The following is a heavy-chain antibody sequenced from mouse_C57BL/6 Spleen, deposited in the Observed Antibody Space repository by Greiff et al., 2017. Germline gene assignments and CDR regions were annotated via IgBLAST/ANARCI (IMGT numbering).Heavy chain of an antibody. Sequence: QVQLQHPGAELVRPGSSVKLSCKASGYTFTSYWMHWVKQRPIQGLEWIGNIDPSDSETHYNQKFKDKATLTVDKSSSTAYMQLSSLTSEDSAVYYCARKSKVAPFGYWGQGTTLTVSS. D-gene: IGHD1-1*01. J-gene: IGHJ2*01. CDR1: GYTFTSYW. CDR3: ARKSKVAPFGY. CDR2: IDPSDSET. V-gene: IGHV1-52*01.